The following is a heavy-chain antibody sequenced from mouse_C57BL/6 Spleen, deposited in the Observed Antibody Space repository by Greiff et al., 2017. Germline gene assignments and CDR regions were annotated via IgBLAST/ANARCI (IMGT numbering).Heavy chain of an antibody. CDR3: TSGEHGSSYGRDYFDY. CDR1: GYTFTDYE. J-gene: IGHJ2*01. CDR2: IDPETGGT. V-gene: IGHV1-15*01. Sequence: VQLQQSGAELVRPGASVTLSCKASGYTFTDYEMHWVKQTPVHGLEWIGAIDPETGGTAYNQKFKGKAILTADKSSSTAYMALRSLTSEDSAVYYGTSGEHGSSYGRDYFDYWGQGTTLTVSS. D-gene: IGHD1-1*01.